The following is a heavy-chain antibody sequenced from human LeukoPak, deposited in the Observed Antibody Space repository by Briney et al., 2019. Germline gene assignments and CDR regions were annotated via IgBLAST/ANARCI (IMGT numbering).Heavy chain of an antibody. J-gene: IGHJ4*02. V-gene: IGHV3-7*03. CDR3: ARDATLLYCGGDCYYLDY. D-gene: IGHD2-21*02. CDR2: IKQDGSEK. CDR1: GFTFSSYW. Sequence: GGSLRLSCAASGFTFSSYWMSWVRQAPGKGLEGVANIKQDGSEKYYVDSVKGRFTISRDNAKNSLYLQMNSLRAEDTAVYYCARDATLLYCGGDCYYLDYWGQGTLVTVSS.